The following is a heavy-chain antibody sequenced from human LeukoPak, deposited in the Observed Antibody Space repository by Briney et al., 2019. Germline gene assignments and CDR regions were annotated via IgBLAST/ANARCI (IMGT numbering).Heavy chain of an antibody. V-gene: IGHV4-31*11. CDR3: ARGRWLVLDY. Sequence: SETLSLTCAVYGGSFSGYYWSRIRQHPGKGLEWIGYIYYSGSTYYNPSLKSRVTISVDTSKNQFSLKLSSVTAADTAVYYCARGRWLVLDYRGQGTLVTVSS. D-gene: IGHD6-19*01. J-gene: IGHJ4*02. CDR2: IYYSGST. CDR1: GGSFSGYY.